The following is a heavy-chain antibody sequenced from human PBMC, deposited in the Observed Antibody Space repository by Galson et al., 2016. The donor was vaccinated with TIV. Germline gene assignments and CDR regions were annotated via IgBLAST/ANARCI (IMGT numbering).Heavy chain of an antibody. CDR2: ISRTSGTI. J-gene: IGHJ4*02. Sequence: SLRLSCAASSFTLSSYSMNWVRQAPGEGLEWLAYISRTSGTIYYADSVKGRFTISRDNAENSLFLQMNSLRVEDTAIYYCARDLLEIPGEGYLDSWGQGTLVTVSS. CDR3: ARDLLEIPGEGYLDS. V-gene: IGHV3-48*04. D-gene: IGHD1-1*01. CDR1: SFTLSSYS.